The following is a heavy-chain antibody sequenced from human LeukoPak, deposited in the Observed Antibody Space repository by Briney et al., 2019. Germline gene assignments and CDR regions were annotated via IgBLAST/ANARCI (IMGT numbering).Heavy chain of an antibody. V-gene: IGHV4-61*02. CDR1: GGSTSSSSYY. CDR3: ARDGYYDSSGYYGSDAFDI. D-gene: IGHD3-22*01. CDR2: IYTSGST. Sequence: SETLSLTCTVSGGSTSSSSYYWSWIRQPAGKGLEWIGRIYTSGSTNYNPSLKSRVTMSVDTSKNQFSLKLSSVTAADTAVYYCARDGYYDSSGYYGSDAFDIWGQGTMVTVSS. J-gene: IGHJ3*02.